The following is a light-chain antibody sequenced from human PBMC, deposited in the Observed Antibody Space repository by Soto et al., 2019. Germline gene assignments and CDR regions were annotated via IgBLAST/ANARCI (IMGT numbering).Light chain of an antibody. CDR3: SSYTSSSTLSYV. CDR2: EVG. J-gene: IGLJ1*01. V-gene: IGLV2-14*01. CDR1: SSDIGAYNY. Sequence: QSVLTQPASVSGSPGQSIAISCTGTSSDIGAYNYVSWYQQHPGRAPKLMLSEVGNRPSGVSDRFSGSKSGNTASLTISGLQAEDEADYYCSSYTSSSTLSYVFGTGTKVTVL.